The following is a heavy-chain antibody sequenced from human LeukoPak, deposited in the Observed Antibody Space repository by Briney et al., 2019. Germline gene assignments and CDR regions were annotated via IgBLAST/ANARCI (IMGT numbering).Heavy chain of an antibody. Sequence: KTSETLSLTCTVSGGSTSNYYWTWIRQPAGKGLEWIGRFYPSGSTNYNPSPKSRVTMSLDTSKNQFSLKLRSVTAADTAVYYCARDSQYYGPFDYWGQGTLVTVSS. V-gene: IGHV4-4*07. CDR2: FYPSGST. D-gene: IGHD3-3*01. J-gene: IGHJ4*02. CDR3: ARDSQYYGPFDY. CDR1: GGSTSNYY.